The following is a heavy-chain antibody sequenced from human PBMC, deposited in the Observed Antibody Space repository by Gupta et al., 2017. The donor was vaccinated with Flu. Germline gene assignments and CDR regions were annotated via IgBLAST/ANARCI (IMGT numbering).Heavy chain of an antibody. CDR3: TRFPYSSSWYLPNDYYYYGMDV. Sequence: GKGLEWVGFIRSKAYGGTTEYAASVKGRFTISRDDSKSIAYLQMNSLKTEDTAVYYCTRFPYSSSWYLPNDYYYYGMDVWGQGTTVTVSS. V-gene: IGHV3-49*02. D-gene: IGHD6-13*01. J-gene: IGHJ6*02. CDR2: IRSKAYGGTT.